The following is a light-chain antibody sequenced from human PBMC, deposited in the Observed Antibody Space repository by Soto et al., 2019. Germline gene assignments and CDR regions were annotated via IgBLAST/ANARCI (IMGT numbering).Light chain of an antibody. J-gene: IGKJ1*01. V-gene: IGKV1-39*01. CDR1: QPISNY. CDR3: QQTHAVPLT. Sequence: DVQMTQSPSSLSASVGDTVTIACRASQPISNYLNWYQQKPGEVPKVLIFGASSLRSGVPSRFSGRGYGTDFPLTINKLHPDDIATYYCQQTHAVPLTFGQGT. CDR2: GAS.